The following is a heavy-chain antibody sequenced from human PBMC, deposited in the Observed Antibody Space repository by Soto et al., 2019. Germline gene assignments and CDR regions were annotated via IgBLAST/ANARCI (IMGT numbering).Heavy chain of an antibody. CDR2: IYYSGST. CDR3: ARRWGVYFDY. V-gene: IGHV4-61*01. Sequence: SETLSLTCTVSGDSIMRDSYYWNWIRQPPGKGLEWIGYIYYSGSTNYNPSLKSRVTISVDTSKNQFSLKLSLKLSSVTAADTAVYYCARRWGVYFDYWGQGTLVTVSS. CDR1: GDSIMRDSYY. D-gene: IGHD2-8*01. J-gene: IGHJ4*02.